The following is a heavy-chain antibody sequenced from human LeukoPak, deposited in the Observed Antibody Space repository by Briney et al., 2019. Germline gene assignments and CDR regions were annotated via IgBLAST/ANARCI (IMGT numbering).Heavy chain of an antibody. J-gene: IGHJ4*02. CDR2: IYHTGTT. Sequence: SETLSLTCAVSGYYISSGYYWGWIRQPPGKGLEWIGSIYHTGTTHYNASLRTRVTISVDTSKNQFSLKLTSVTAADTAVYYCARVLAGSGNYDYWGQGTLVTVSS. CDR3: ARVLAGSGNYDY. CDR1: GYYISSGYY. D-gene: IGHD3-10*01. V-gene: IGHV4-38-2*01.